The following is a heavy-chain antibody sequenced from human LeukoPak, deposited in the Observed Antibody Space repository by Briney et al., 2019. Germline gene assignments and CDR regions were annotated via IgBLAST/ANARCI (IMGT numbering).Heavy chain of an antibody. D-gene: IGHD4-23*01. CDR2: IYPGDSDT. V-gene: IGHV5-51*01. Sequence: GESLKISCTGSGYSFTSYWIGWVRQMPGKGLEWVGIIYPGDSDTRYSPTFQGQVTMSADKSISTAYLQWSSLKASDTAMYYCARQDYGGNAAFLYWGQGTLVTVSS. CDR3: ARQDYGGNAAFLY. CDR1: GYSFTSYW. J-gene: IGHJ4*02.